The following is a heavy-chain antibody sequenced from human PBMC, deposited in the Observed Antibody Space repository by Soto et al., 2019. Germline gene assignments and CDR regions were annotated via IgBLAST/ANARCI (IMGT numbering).Heavy chain of an antibody. J-gene: IGHJ4*02. CDR1: GFTFDDYA. Sequence: GGSLRLSCAASGFTFDDYAMHWVRQAPGKGLEWVSGISWNSGSIGYADSVKGRFTISRDNAKNSLYLQMNSLRAEDTALYYCAKDGVFHPEYDFWKDVSYDFDYGGQGTLVTVSS. V-gene: IGHV3-9*01. CDR3: AKDGVFHPEYDFWKDVSYDFDY. CDR2: ISWNSGSI. D-gene: IGHD3-3*01.